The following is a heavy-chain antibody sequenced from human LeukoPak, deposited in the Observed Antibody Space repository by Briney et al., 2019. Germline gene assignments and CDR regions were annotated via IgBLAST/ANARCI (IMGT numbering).Heavy chain of an antibody. CDR1: GGTFSSYA. CDR3: ARNAVPDRPFSGMDV. J-gene: IGHJ6*04. V-gene: IGHV1-69*13. Sequence: VASVKVSCKASGGTFSSYAISWVRQAPGQGLEWMGGIIPIFGTANYAQKFQGRVTITADESTSTAYMELSSLRSEDTAVYYCARNAVPDRPFSGMDVWGKGTTVTASS. D-gene: IGHD2-2*01. CDR2: IIPIFGTA.